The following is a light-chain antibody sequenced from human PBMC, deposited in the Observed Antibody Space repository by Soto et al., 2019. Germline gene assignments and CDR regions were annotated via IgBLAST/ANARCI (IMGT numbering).Light chain of an antibody. J-gene: IGLJ1*01. V-gene: IGLV2-14*01. CDR2: HVS. Sequence: QSALTQPASVSGPPGQSITISCTGTSSDVGAYNYVSWYQQYPGKAPRLIIYHVSNLPSGVSDRFSGSKSGSSASLTISGLQAEDENDYYCSSYTRTSTYVFGTGTKLTVL. CDR3: SSYTRTSTYV. CDR1: SSDVGAYNY.